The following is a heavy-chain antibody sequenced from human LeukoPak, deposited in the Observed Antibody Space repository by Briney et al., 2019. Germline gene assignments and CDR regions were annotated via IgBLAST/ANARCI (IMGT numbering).Heavy chain of an antibody. Sequence: GGSLRLSCAASGFTLSSYAMHWVRQAPGKGLEWVAVISYDGSNKYYADSVKGRFTISRDNSKNTLYLQMNSLRAEDTAVYYCARDLRQYDYGDSVDYWGQGTLVTVSS. CDR3: ARDLRQYDYGDSVDY. CDR2: ISYDGSNK. J-gene: IGHJ4*02. V-gene: IGHV3-30-3*01. D-gene: IGHD4-17*01. CDR1: GFTLSSYA.